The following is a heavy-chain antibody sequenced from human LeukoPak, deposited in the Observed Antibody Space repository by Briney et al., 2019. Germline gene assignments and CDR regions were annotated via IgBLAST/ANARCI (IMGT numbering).Heavy chain of an antibody. CDR2: IKQDGSEK. J-gene: IGHJ4*02. Sequence: GGSLRLSCAASGFTFSSYWMSWVRQAPGKGLEWVANIKQDGSEKSYVDSVKGRFTISRDNSKNTLYLQMNSLRAEGTAVYYCAREGYSSGWYRLWGQGTLVTVSS. V-gene: IGHV3-7*03. D-gene: IGHD6-19*01. CDR3: AREGYSSGWYRL. CDR1: GFTFSSYW.